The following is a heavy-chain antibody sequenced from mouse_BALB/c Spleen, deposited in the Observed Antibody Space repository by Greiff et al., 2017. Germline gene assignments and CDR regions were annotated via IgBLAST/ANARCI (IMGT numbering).Heavy chain of an antibody. D-gene: IGHD2-10*01. CDR2: IWSGGST. J-gene: IGHJ3*01. V-gene: IGHV2-2*02. Sequence: VMLVESGPGLVQPSQSLSITCTVSGFSLTSYGVHWVRQSPGKGLEWLGVIWSGGSTDYNAAFISRLSISKDNSKSQVFFKMNSLQANDTAIYYCARERTYYGNYAWFAYWGQGTLVTVSA. CDR1: GFSLTSYG. CDR3: ARERTYYGNYAWFAY.